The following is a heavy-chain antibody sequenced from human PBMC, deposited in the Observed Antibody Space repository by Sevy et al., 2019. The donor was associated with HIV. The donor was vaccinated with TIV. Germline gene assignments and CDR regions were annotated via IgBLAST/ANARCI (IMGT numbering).Heavy chain of an antibody. CDR3: ASDPIAARRMITVYYFDY. D-gene: IGHD6-6*01. CDR2: INPNRGGT. CDR1: GYTFTGYY. V-gene: IGHV1-2*06. J-gene: IGHJ4*02. Sequence: ASVKVSCKASGYTFTGYYMHWVRQAPGQGLEWMGRINPNRGGTNYAQKFQGRVTMTRETSISTAYMEPSRLRSHDTAVYYCASDPIAARRMITVYYFDYWGQGTLVTVSS.